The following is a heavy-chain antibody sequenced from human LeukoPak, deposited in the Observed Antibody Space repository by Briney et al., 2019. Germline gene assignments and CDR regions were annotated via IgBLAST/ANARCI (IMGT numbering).Heavy chain of an antibody. V-gene: IGHV4-59*01. J-gene: IGHJ5*01. CDR3: ARVTSGWYSDS. Sequence: KASETLSLTCTVSGGSISSYYWSWIRQPPGKGLEWIGYIYYSGSTNYNPSLKSRVTISVDTSKNQFSLKLSSVTAADTAVYYCARVTSGWYSDSWGQGTLVTVSS. CDR1: GGSISSYY. CDR2: IYYSGST. D-gene: IGHD6-19*01.